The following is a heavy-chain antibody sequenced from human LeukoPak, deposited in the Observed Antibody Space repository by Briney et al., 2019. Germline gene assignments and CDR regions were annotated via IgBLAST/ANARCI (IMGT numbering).Heavy chain of an antibody. CDR1: GFTFSSYD. CDR3: ARGVYGMDV. V-gene: IGHV3-30*03. J-gene: IGHJ6*02. CDR2: ISYDGSNK. Sequence: ERSLRLSCAASGFTFSSYDMHWVRQAPGKGLEWVALISYDGSNKYYADSVKGRFTISRDNAKNTLYLQMNSLRAEDTAVYYCARGVYGMDVWGQGTTVTVSS.